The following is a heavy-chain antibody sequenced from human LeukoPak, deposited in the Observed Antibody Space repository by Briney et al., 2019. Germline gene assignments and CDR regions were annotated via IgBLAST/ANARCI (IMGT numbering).Heavy chain of an antibody. CDR2: IYPGDSDT. V-gene: IGHV5-51*01. J-gene: IGHJ6*02. D-gene: IGHD5-12*01. CDR3: ARIMATITGYYYYGMDV. CDR1: GYSFTSYW. Sequence: GESLKISCKGSGYSFTSYWIGWVRQMPGKGLEWMGIIYPGDSDTRYSPSFQGQVTISADKSISTAYLQWSSLKASDTAMYYCARIMATITGYYYYGMDVWGQGTTVTVSS.